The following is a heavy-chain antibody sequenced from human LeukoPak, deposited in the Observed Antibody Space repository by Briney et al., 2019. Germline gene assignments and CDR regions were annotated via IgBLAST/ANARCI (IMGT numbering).Heavy chain of an antibody. CDR3: AREARLLWFGEFAGVFDY. J-gene: IGHJ4*02. D-gene: IGHD3-10*01. CDR2: IYHSGST. Sequence: SETLSLTCAVSGGSISSSNWWSWVRQPPGKGLEWIGEIYHSGSTNYNPSLRSRVTISVDKSKNQFSLKLSSVTAADTAVYYCAREARLLWFGEFAGVFDYWGQGTLVTVSS. V-gene: IGHV4-4*02. CDR1: GGSISSSNW.